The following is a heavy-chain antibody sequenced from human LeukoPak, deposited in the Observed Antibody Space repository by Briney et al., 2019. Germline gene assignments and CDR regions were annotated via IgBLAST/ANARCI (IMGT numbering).Heavy chain of an antibody. J-gene: IGHJ4*02. Sequence: GSSVKVSCKASGGTFSSYAISWVRQAPGQGLEWMGGIIPIFGTANYAQKFQGSVTITADESTSTAYMELSSLRSEDTAVYYCASTYYYDSSGYLHTFDYWGQGTLVTVSS. D-gene: IGHD3-22*01. CDR3: ASTYYYDSSGYLHTFDY. CDR1: GGTFSSYA. CDR2: IIPIFGTA. V-gene: IGHV1-69*01.